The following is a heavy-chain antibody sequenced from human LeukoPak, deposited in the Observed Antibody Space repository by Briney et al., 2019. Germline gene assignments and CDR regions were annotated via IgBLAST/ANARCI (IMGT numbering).Heavy chain of an antibody. CDR1: GFTVSSNY. CDR3: ARYYDSSGYYDGSDY. J-gene: IGHJ4*02. Sequence: GGSLRLSCAASGFTVSSNYMSWVRQAPGKGLEWVSSISSSSSCIYYADSVKGRFTISRDNAKNSLYLQMNSLRAEDTAVYYCARYYDSSGYYDGSDYWGQGTLVTVSS. V-gene: IGHV3-21*01. CDR2: ISSSSSCI. D-gene: IGHD3-22*01.